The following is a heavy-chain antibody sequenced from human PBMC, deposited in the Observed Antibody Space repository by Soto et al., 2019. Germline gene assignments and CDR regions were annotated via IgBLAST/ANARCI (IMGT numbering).Heavy chain of an antibody. Sequence: SETLSLTCAVYGGSFSGYYWSWIRQPPGKGLEWIGEINHSGSTNYNPSLKSRVTISVDTSKNQFSLKLNSVTAADTAVYYCARGDDFLTGPEQENWFAPRAQRTLALVSA. CDR3: ARGDDFLTGPEQENWFAP. CDR1: GGSFSGYY. D-gene: IGHD3-9*01. CDR2: INHSGST. J-gene: IGHJ5*01. V-gene: IGHV4-34*01.